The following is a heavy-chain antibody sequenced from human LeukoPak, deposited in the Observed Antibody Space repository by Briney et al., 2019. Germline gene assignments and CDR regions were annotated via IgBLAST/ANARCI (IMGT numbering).Heavy chain of an antibody. Sequence: SETLSLTCTVSGGSISSSTYYWGWIRQPPGKGLEWIGSIYKSGSTYYNPSLKSRVTISVDTSKNQFSLELSSVTAADTAVYYCARGLTYSSGWYWFDPWGQGTLVTVSS. CDR3: ARGLTYSSGWYWFDP. J-gene: IGHJ5*02. D-gene: IGHD6-19*01. CDR2: IYKSGST. CDR1: GGSISSSTYY. V-gene: IGHV4-39*02.